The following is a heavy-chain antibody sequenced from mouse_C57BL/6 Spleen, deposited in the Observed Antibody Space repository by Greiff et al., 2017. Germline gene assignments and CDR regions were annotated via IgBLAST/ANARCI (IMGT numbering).Heavy chain of an antibody. V-gene: IGHV1-9*01. J-gene: IGHJ2*01. D-gene: IGHD2-1*01. CDR1: GYTFTGYW. CDR3: ARGGIYYGNYGDYFDY. CDR2: ILPGSGST. Sequence: QVQLKESGAELMKPGASVKLSCKATGYTFTGYWIEWVKQRPGHGLEWIGEILPGSGSTNYNEKFKGKATFTADTSSNTAYMQLSSLTTEDSAIYYCARGGIYYGNYGDYFDYWGQGTTLTVSS.